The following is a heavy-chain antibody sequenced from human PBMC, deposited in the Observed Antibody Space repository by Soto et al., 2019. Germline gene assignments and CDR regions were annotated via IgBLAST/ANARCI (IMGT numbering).Heavy chain of an antibody. CDR3: ARVQCITIFGVVISYYFDY. D-gene: IGHD3-3*01. Sequence: PSETLSLTCAVSGYSISSGYYWGLIRQPPGKGLEWIGRIYHTGSTYYNQTLKRRVTISVDTSKTQFSLKLSSVTAADTAVYYCARVQCITIFGVVISYYFDYWGQGTLVTVSS. CDR1: GYSISSGYY. CDR2: IYHTGST. J-gene: IGHJ4*02. V-gene: IGHV4-38-2*01.